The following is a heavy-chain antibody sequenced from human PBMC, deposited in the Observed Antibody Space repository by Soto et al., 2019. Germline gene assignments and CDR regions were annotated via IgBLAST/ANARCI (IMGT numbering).Heavy chain of an antibody. CDR2: IIPIFGTA. CDR3: AVGSPVVVVAARNSDFDY. D-gene: IGHD2-15*01. Sequence: GASVKVSCKASGGTFSSYAISWVRQAPGQGLEWMGGIIPIFGTANYAQKFQGRVTITADESTSTAYMELSSLRSEDTAVYYCAVGSPVVVVAARNSDFDYWGQGTLVTVSS. J-gene: IGHJ4*02. V-gene: IGHV1-69*13. CDR1: GGTFSSYA.